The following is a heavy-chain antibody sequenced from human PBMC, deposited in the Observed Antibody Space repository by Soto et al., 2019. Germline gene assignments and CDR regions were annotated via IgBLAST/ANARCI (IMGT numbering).Heavy chain of an antibody. CDR3: AREPRNRIAGSTTSEDY. Sequence: EVQLVESGGGLVQPGGSLRLSCAASGFTVSSNYTSWVRQAPGKGLECVSVLYSGGSTYYADSVKGRFTISRDSSKNTLYLHMNSLRAEDTAVYYCAREPRNRIAGSTTSEDYWGQGTLVTVSS. D-gene: IGHD1-7*01. J-gene: IGHJ4*02. V-gene: IGHV3-66*01. CDR2: LYSGGST. CDR1: GFTVSSNY.